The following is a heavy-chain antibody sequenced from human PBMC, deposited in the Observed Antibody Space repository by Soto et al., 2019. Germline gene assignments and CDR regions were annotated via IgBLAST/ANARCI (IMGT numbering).Heavy chain of an antibody. CDR1: GGSVNNYY. CDR2: IFADGST. D-gene: IGHD2-15*01. CDR3: VRDHAQVVVGTGFDC. Sequence: QVQLQESGPGLVKPSETLSLICTVSGGSVNNYYWGWVRQPAGKGLEWIGRIFADGSTTYNPSLIGRVTLSVDTSRNQLSLELTSMTAADTAVYYCVRDHAQVVVGTGFDCWGQGAPVTVSS. J-gene: IGHJ4*02. V-gene: IGHV4-4*07.